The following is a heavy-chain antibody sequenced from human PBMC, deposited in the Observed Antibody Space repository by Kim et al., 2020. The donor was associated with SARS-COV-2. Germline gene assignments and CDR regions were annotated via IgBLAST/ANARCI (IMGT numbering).Heavy chain of an antibody. CDR1: GYTFTSYG. Sequence: ASVKVSCKASGYTFTSYGISWVRQAPGQGLEWMGWISAYNGNTNYAQKLQGRVTMTTDTSTSTAYMELRSLRSDDTAVYYCARVDIVVVVAATGDYYYYGMDVWGQGTTVTVSS. J-gene: IGHJ6*02. D-gene: IGHD2-15*01. V-gene: IGHV1-18*01. CDR3: ARVDIVVVVAATGDYYYYGMDV. CDR2: ISAYNGNT.